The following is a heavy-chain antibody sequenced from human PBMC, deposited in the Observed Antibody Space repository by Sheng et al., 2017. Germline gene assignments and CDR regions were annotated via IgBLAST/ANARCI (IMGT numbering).Heavy chain of an antibody. J-gene: IGHJ5*02. D-gene: IGHD3-10*01. Sequence: EVQLVESGGGLIQPGGSLRLSCAASGFTVSSNYMSWVRQAPGKGLEWVSVIYSGGSTYYADSVKGRFTISRDNSKNTLYLQMNSLRAEDTAVYYCARAITMVRGVPPHGFDPWGQGTLVTVSS. V-gene: IGHV3-53*01. CDR1: GFTVSSNY. CDR2: IYSGGST. CDR3: ARAITMVRGVPPHGFDP.